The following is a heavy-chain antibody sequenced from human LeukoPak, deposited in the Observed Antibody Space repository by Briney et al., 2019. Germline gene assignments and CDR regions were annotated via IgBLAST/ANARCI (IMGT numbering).Heavy chain of an antibody. CDR3: ARDGLAYCSGGSCYSPFDGMDV. D-gene: IGHD2-15*01. CDR2: INWNGGST. J-gene: IGHJ6*02. CDR1: GFTFDDYG. Sequence: GGSLRLSCAASGFTFDDYGTSWVRQAPGKGLEWVSGINWNGGSTGYADSVKGRFTISRDNAKNSLYLQMNSLRAEDTALYYCARDGLAYCSGGSCYSPFDGMDVWGQGTTVTVSS. V-gene: IGHV3-20*04.